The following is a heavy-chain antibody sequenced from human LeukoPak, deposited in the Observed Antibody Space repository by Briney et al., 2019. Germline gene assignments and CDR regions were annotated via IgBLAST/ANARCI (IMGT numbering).Heavy chain of an antibody. V-gene: IGHV1-8*01. D-gene: IGHD3-22*01. J-gene: IGHJ4*02. Sequence: ASVKVSCKASGYTFTSYDINWVRQATGQGLEWMGWMNPNSGNTGYAQKFQGRVTMTRDTSTSTVYMELSSLRSEDTAVYYCARVNYDSSGYPYFDYWGQGTLVTVSS. CDR2: MNPNSGNT. CDR1: GYTFTSYD. CDR3: ARVNYDSSGYPYFDY.